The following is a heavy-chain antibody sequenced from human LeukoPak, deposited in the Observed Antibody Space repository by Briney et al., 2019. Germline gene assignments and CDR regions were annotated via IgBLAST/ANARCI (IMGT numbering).Heavy chain of an antibody. J-gene: IGHJ6*03. Sequence: ASETLSLTCAVYGGSFNGYYWSWIRQPPGKGLEWIGEINHSGSTNYSPSLKSRVTLSVDTSKNQFSLKLSSVTAADTAVYYCARADYSSTWSHDYYYMDVWGKGTTVTVSS. CDR3: ARADYSSTWSHDYYYMDV. D-gene: IGHD6-13*01. V-gene: IGHV4-34*01. CDR1: GGSFNGYY. CDR2: INHSGST.